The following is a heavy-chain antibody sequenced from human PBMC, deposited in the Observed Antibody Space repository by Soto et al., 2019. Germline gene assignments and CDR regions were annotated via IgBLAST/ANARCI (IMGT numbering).Heavy chain of an antibody. D-gene: IGHD6-19*01. J-gene: IGHJ4*02. CDR1: GGSFSGYY. V-gene: IGHV4-34*01. CDR2: INHSGST. CDR3: ARAYSSGWYYFDY. Sequence: SETLSLTCAVYGGSFSGYYWSWIRQPPGKGLEWIGEINHSGSTNYNPSLKSRVTISVDTSKNQFSLKLSSVTAADMAVYYCARAYSSGWYYFDYWGQGTLVTVSS.